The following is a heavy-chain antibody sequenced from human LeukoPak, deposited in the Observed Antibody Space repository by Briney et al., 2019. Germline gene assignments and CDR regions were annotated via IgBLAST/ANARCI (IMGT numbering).Heavy chain of an antibody. V-gene: IGHV1-2*02. CDR1: GYTFTGYY. D-gene: IGHD6-13*01. Sequence: ASVKVSCKASGYTFTGYYMHWVRQAPGQGLEWMGWITPKSGGTNYAQRFQGRVTMTRDTSISTAYMELSRLRSDDTAVYYCARAHYSSSWYDWGQGTLVTVSS. CDR2: ITPKSGGT. J-gene: IGHJ4*02. CDR3: ARAHYSSSWYD.